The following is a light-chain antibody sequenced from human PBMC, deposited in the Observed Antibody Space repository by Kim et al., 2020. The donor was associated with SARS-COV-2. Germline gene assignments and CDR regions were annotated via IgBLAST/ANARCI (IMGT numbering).Light chain of an antibody. J-gene: IGLJ2*01. Sequence: SSELTQDPAVSVALGQTVRITCQGDSLRSYYATWYQQRPGQAPMLVIYGKNNRPSEIPDRFSGSSSGNTASLTITGAQAEDEADYYCGSRDTNHNVIFGGGTNLDVL. CDR3: GSRDTNHNVI. CDR2: GKN. V-gene: IGLV3-19*01. CDR1: SLRSYY.